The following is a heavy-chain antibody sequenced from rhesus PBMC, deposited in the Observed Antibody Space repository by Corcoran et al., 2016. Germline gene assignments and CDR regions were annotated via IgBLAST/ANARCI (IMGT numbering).Heavy chain of an antibody. CDR3: ARDFQLAY. V-gene: IGHV4-160*01. CDR2: IDSSGNT. J-gene: IGHJ4*01. CDR1: GGSISGYW. Sequence: QVQLQESGPGLVKPSETLSLTCAVSGGSISGYWWSWIRQPPGKGLGGIGRIDSSGNTDYIPSLKSRVTISRDTSKNQFSLKLSSVTAADTAVYYCARDFQLAYWGQGVLVTVSS.